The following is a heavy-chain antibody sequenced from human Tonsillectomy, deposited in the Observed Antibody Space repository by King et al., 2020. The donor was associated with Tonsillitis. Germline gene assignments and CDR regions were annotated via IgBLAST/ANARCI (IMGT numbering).Heavy chain of an antibody. J-gene: IGHJ4*02. CDR1: GFTFSDYY. D-gene: IGHD1-26*01. Sequence: HVQLVESGGGLVKPGGSLRLSCEDSGFTFSDYYMGWIRQAPGKGLEWISYIDVRSETTWYTDPVKGRFTISRDNAKKSLYLQMNGLRAEDTAVYYCARRRDFGTYGLGFDSWGQGTLVTVSS. V-gene: IGHV3-11*01. CDR2: IDVRSETT. CDR3: ARRRDFGTYGLGFDS.